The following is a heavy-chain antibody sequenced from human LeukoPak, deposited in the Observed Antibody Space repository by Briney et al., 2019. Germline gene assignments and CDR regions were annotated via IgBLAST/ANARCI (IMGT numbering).Heavy chain of an antibody. V-gene: IGHV4-31*03. CDR1: GGSISSGGYY. D-gene: IGHD4-11*01. J-gene: IGHJ4*02. CDR2: VYYSGST. Sequence: SETLSLTCTVSGGSISSGGYYWSWIRQHPGKGLEWIGYVYYSGSTYYNPSLKSRVTISVDTSKNQFSLKLSSVTAADTAVYYCASRYDYSNYIDYWGQGTLVTVSS. CDR3: ASRYDYSNYIDY.